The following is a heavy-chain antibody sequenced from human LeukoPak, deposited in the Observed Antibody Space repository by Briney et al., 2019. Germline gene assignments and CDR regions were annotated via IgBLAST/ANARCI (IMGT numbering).Heavy chain of an antibody. V-gene: IGHV4-39*01. J-gene: IGHJ4*02. CDR2: IYYSGST. D-gene: IGHD3-3*01. CDR1: GGSISSSSYY. CDR3: ASRYYDFWSHTDY. Sequence: SETLSLTCTVSGGSISSSSYYWGWLRQPPGKGLEWIGSIYYSGSTYYNPSLKSRVTISVDTSKNQFSLKLSSVTAADTAVYYCASRYYDFWSHTDYWGQGTLVTVSS.